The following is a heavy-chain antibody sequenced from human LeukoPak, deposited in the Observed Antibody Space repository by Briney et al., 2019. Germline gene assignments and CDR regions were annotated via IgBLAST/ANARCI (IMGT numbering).Heavy chain of an antibody. V-gene: IGHV1-24*01. CDR3: ATSYGYGHYYFDY. Sequence: ATVKVSCKVSGYTLTELSMHWVRQAPGKGLEWMGGFDPEDGETIYAQKFQGRVTMTEDTSTDTAYMELSSLRSEDTAVYYCATSYGYGHYYFDYWGQGTLVTVSS. J-gene: IGHJ4*02. D-gene: IGHD5-18*01. CDR1: GYTLTELS. CDR2: FDPEDGET.